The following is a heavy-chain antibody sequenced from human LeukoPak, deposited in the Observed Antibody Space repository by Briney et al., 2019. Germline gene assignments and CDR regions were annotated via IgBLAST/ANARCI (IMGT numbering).Heavy chain of an antibody. D-gene: IGHD3-10*01. V-gene: IGHV4-34*01. Sequence: SETLSLTCAVYGGSFSGYYWSWIRQPPGKGLEWIGEINHSGSTNYNPSLKRRDTISVDTSKNQFSLKLSSVTAADTAVYFCASSHFTVRTVITSYYYSYMGVWGKGTPVTVSS. CDR3: ASSHFTVRTVITSYYYSYMGV. CDR2: INHSGST. J-gene: IGHJ6*03. CDR1: GGSFSGYY.